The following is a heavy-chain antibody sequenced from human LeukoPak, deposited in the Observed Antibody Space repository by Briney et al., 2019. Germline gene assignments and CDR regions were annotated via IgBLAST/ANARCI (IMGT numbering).Heavy chain of an antibody. CDR1: GGSISSYY. D-gene: IGHD6-19*01. CDR2: IYYSGNT. J-gene: IGHJ4*02. V-gene: IGHV4-59*01. Sequence: SETLSLTCTVSGGSISSYYWSWIRQPPGKGLEWIGYIYYSGNTNYNPSLKSRVTISVDTSKNQFSLKLSSVTAADTAVYYCARGPPVAGEFDYWGQGTLVTVSS. CDR3: ARGPPVAGEFDY.